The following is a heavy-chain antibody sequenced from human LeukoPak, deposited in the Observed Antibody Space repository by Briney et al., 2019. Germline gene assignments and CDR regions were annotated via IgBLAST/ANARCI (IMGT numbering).Heavy chain of an antibody. V-gene: IGHV4-34*01. D-gene: IGHD3-22*01. J-gene: IGHJ3*02. Sequence: PSQTLSLTCAVYGGSFSGYYWSWIRQPPGKGLEWIGEINHSGSTNYNPSLKSRVTISVDTSKNQFSLKLSSVTAADTAVYYCARRLLLRRAFDIWGQGTMATVSS. CDR3: ARRLLLRRAFDI. CDR1: GGSFSGYY. CDR2: INHSGST.